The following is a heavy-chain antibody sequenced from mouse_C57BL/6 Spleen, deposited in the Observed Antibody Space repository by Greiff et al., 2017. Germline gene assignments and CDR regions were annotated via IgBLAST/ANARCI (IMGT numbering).Heavy chain of an antibody. Sequence: QVQLQQPGAELVRPGSSVKLSCKASGYTFTSYWMDWVKQRPGQGLEWIGNIYPSDSETHYNQNFKDKATLTVDKSSSTAYMQLSSLTSEDSAVYYCTFIYYDYDGYYAMDYWGQGTSVTVSS. CDR1: GYTFTSYW. CDR3: TFIYYDYDGYYAMDY. V-gene: IGHV1-61*01. CDR2: IYPSDSET. D-gene: IGHD2-4*01. J-gene: IGHJ4*01.